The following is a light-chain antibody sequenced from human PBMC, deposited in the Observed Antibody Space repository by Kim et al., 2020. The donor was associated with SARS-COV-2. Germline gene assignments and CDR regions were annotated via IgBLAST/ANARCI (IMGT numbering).Light chain of an antibody. CDR3: QQYGTSPRT. Sequence: LSPGEGATLSCRASQSVSSTYLAWYQQKSGQAPRLLIYGTSNRATGIPDRFSGSGSGTDFTLTISRLEPEDFAVYYCQQYGTSPRTFGGGTKVEI. CDR1: QSVSSTY. CDR2: GTS. J-gene: IGKJ4*01. V-gene: IGKV3-20*01.